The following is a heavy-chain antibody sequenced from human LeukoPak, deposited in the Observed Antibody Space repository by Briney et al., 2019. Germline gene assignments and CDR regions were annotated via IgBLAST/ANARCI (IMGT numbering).Heavy chain of an antibody. CDR1: GGSISSSSYY. CDR3: ARVFGESLSLDY. V-gene: IGHV4-39*01. CDR2: IYYSGST. Sequence: SETLSLTCTVSGGSISSSSYYWGWIRQPPGKGLEWIGSIYYSGSTYYNPSLKSRVTISVDTSKNQLSLKLSSVTAADTAVYYCARVFGESLSLDYWGQGTLVTVSS. J-gene: IGHJ4*02. D-gene: IGHD3-10*02.